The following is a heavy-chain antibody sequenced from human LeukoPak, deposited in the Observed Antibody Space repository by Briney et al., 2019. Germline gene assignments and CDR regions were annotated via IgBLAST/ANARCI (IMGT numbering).Heavy chain of an antibody. CDR2: ISSGDST. J-gene: IGHJ4*02. CDR1: GFTFSNYA. Sequence: GGSLRLPCAASGFTFSNYAMTWVRQAPGKGLEWISSISSGDSTYYADSVKGRFTISRDNAKNSLYLQMNSLRAEDTAVYYCARDRVAAADEYYFDYWGQGTLVTVSS. D-gene: IGHD6-13*01. CDR3: ARDRVAAADEYYFDY. V-gene: IGHV3-69-1*01.